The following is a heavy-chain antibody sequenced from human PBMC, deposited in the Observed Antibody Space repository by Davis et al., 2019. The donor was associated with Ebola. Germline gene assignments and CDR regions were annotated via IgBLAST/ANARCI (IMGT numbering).Heavy chain of an antibody. V-gene: IGHV3-23*01. J-gene: IGHJ6*02. Sequence: GESLKISCEASGFDFGSHDMNWVRQAPGKGLEWVSTISGSDDSTYYADSVKGRFTISRDNSKDTLYLQVNSLRAEDTAVYYCARGRQFRGAKSYYYGLDVWGRGTTVTVSS. CDR3: ARGRQFRGAKSYYYGLDV. CDR2: ISGSDDST. CDR1: GFDFGSHD. D-gene: IGHD3-10*01.